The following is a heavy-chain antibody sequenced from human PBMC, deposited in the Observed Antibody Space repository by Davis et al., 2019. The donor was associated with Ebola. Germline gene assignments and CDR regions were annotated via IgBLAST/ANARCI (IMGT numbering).Heavy chain of an antibody. V-gene: IGHV3-33*01. CDR2: IWYDGSNK. CDR1: GFTFSSYG. D-gene: IGHD2-21*01. J-gene: IGHJ6*02. Sequence: PGGSLRLSCAASGFTFSSYGMHWARQAPGKGLEWVAVIWYDGSNKYYADSVKGRFTISRDNSKNTLYLQMNSLRAEDTAVYYCARVHNVVSDAYGMDVWGQGTTVTVSS. CDR3: ARVHNVVSDAYGMDV.